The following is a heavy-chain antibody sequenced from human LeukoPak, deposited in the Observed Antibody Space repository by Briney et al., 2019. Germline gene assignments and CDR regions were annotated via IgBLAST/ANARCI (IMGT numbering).Heavy chain of an antibody. CDR1: GGSISSGGYY. J-gene: IGHJ6*02. Sequence: SQTLSLTCTVSGGSISSGGYYWSWIRQHPGKGLEWIGYIYYSGSTYYNPSLKSRVTISVDTSKNQFSLKLSSVTAADTAVYYCARAGVGELSYYYYGMDVWGQGTTVTVSS. V-gene: IGHV4-31*03. D-gene: IGHD3-16*02. CDR2: IYYSGST. CDR3: ARAGVGELSYYYYGMDV.